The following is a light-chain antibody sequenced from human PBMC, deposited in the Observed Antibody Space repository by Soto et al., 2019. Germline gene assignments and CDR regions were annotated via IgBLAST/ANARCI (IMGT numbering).Light chain of an antibody. CDR1: SSDVGGYNY. V-gene: IGLV2-14*01. Sequence: QSVLTQPRSVSRSPGQSITISCTGTSSDVGGYNYVSWYQQHPGKAPKLVIYGVTYRPSGVSARFSGSKFQNTASLTISGLQAEDEADYYCSSFRSGSVVLFGGGTKLTVL. J-gene: IGLJ3*02. CDR3: SSFRSGSVVL. CDR2: GVT.